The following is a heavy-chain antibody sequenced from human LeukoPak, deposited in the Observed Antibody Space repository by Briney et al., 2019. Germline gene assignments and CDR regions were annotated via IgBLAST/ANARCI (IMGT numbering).Heavy chain of an antibody. CDR1: GGTFSSYA. CDR2: IIPILGIA. D-gene: IGHD2-21*02. Sequence: GASVTVSCKASGGTFSSYAISWVRQAPGQGLEWMGRIIPILGIANYAQKFQGRVTITADKSTSTAYMELSSLRSDDTAVYYCARDGSPRIVVVTAGWFDPWGQGTLVTVSS. CDR3: ARDGSPRIVVVTAGWFDP. J-gene: IGHJ5*02. V-gene: IGHV1-69*04.